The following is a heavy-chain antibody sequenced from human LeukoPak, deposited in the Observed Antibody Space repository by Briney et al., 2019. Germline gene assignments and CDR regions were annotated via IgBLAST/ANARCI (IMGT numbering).Heavy chain of an antibody. J-gene: IGHJ5*02. CDR3: ARVGGSLNTPADP. Sequence: PGESLKISCKGSGYGFTSYWIGWVRQMPGKGLEWIGIIYPGDSDTRYSPSFQGQVTISADKSISTAYLQWSSLKAPDTAMYSCARVGGSLNTPADPWGQGTLVTVSS. D-gene: IGHD1-26*01. CDR1: GYGFTSYW. CDR2: IYPGDSDT. V-gene: IGHV5-51*01.